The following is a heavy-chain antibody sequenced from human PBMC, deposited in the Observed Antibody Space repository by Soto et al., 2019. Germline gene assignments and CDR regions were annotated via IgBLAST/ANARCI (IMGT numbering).Heavy chain of an antibody. CDR2: ISGYNVNT. D-gene: IGHD1-26*01. V-gene: IGHV1-18*01. CDR3: ARERRWEPLPY. J-gene: IGHJ4*02. CDR1: GYTFSNYG. Sequence: QVQLVQSGAEVKKPGASVKVSCKASGYTFSNYGITWVRQAPGQGLEWMGWISGYNVNTHYAQKFQDRVIMTTDTPTSTAYMELRSLRSDDTAVYFCARERRWEPLPYWGQGTLVIVSS.